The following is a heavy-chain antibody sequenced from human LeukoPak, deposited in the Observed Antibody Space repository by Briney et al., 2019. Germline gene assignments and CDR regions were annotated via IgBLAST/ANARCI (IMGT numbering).Heavy chain of an antibody. CDR3: ARDRDSSGYYDY. D-gene: IGHD3-22*01. Sequence: PGGSLRLSCAAFGFTFSSYSMNWVRQAPGKGLEWVSGINWNGGSTGYADSVKGRFTISRDNAKNSLYLQMNSLRAEDTALYYCARDRDSSGYYDYWGQGTLVTVSS. V-gene: IGHV3-20*04. J-gene: IGHJ4*02. CDR1: GFTFSSYS. CDR2: INWNGGST.